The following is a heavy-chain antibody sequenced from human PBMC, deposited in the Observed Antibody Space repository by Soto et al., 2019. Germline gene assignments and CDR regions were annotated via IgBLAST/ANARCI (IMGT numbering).Heavy chain of an antibody. V-gene: IGHV3-30-3*01. CDR1: GFTFSSYA. Sequence: QVQLVESGGGVVQPGRSLRLSCAASGFTFSSYAMHWVRQAPGKGLEWVAVISYDGSNKYYADSVKGRFTISRDNSKNTLYLQMNSLRAEDTAVYYCASDVRRYCSGGSCYSDSYFYYYYGMDVWGQGTTVTVSS. D-gene: IGHD2-15*01. CDR3: ASDVRRYCSGGSCYSDSYFYYYYGMDV. CDR2: ISYDGSNK. J-gene: IGHJ6*02.